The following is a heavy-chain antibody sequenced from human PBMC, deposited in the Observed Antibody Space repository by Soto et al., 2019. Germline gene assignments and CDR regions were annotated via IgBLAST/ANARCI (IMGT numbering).Heavy chain of an antibody. D-gene: IGHD3-3*01. Sequence: EVQLVESGGGLVKPGGSLRLSCAASGFTFSNAWMNWVRQAPGKGLEWVGRIKSKTDGGTTDYAAPVKGRFTISRDDSNNTLYLQMNSLKTEDTAVYYCTTDRTYYDFWVARKGALNFDYWGQGTLVTVSS. J-gene: IGHJ4*02. CDR1: GFTFSNAW. CDR2: IKSKTDGGTT. CDR3: TTDRTYYDFWVARKGALNFDY. V-gene: IGHV3-15*07.